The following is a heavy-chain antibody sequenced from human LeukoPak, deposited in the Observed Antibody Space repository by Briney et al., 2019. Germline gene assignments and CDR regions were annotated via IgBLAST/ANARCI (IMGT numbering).Heavy chain of an antibody. J-gene: IGHJ4*02. CDR1: GDSITSYY. CDR2: IYYSGST. CDR3: ARGTVALDY. V-gene: IGHV4-59*01. D-gene: IGHD4-23*01. Sequence: SSETLSLTCTVSGDSITSYYWSWIRQPPGKGLEWIGYIYYSGSTNYNPSLKSRVTISVDTSKNQFSLKLSSVTAADTAVYYCARGTVALDYWGQGTLATVSS.